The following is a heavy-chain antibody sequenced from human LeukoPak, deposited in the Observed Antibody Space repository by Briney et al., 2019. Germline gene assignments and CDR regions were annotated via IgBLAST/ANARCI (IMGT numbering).Heavy chain of an antibody. CDR3: ARDEQMGGSKFDP. Sequence: SETLSLTCTVSGGSISSYYWSWIRQPPGKGLEWIGYIYYSGSTNYNPSLKSRVTISVDTSKNQFSLKLSSVTAADTAVYYCARDEQMGGSKFDPWGQGTLVTVSS. J-gene: IGHJ5*02. D-gene: IGHD5-12*01. CDR2: IYYSGST. V-gene: IGHV4-59*12. CDR1: GGSISSYY.